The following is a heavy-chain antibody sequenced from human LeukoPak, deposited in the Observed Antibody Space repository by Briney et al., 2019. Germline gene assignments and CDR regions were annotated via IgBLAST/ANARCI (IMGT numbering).Heavy chain of an antibody. CDR3: ARGGRTLLDARPFKPGKWFDP. Sequence: PTETLSLTCAVYGESFSGYYWSWIRQSPGKGLGWIGGIDHRGSTNYNPSLKSRVSISLDTSKNQCSLKLSSVTAADTAVYYCARGGRTLLDARPFKPGKWFDPWGPGTLVTVSS. V-gene: IGHV4-34*01. CDR1: GESFSGYY. D-gene: IGHD1-1*01. J-gene: IGHJ5*02. CDR2: IDHRGST.